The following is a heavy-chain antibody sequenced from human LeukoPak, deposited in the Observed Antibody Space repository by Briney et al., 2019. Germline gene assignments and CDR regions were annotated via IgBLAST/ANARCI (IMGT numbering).Heavy chain of an antibody. Sequence: PGGSLRLSCAASGFTFSSYGMHWVRQAPGKGLEWVTVISYDGSNKDYADSVKGRFTISRDNSKNTLYLQMNRLRAEDTAVYYCAKDQWLLDYWGQGTLVTVSS. CDR1: GFTFSSYG. CDR3: AKDQWLLDY. J-gene: IGHJ4*02. CDR2: ISYDGSNK. D-gene: IGHD6-19*01. V-gene: IGHV3-30*18.